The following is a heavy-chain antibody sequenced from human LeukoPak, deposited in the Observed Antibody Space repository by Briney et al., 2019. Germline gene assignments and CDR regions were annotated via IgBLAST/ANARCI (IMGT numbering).Heavy chain of an antibody. D-gene: IGHD3-22*01. J-gene: IGHJ5*02. CDR1: GFTFSDYY. CDR3: ARGRQYYYDSSGYP. Sequence: GGSLRLSCAASGFTFSDYYMSWIRQAPGKGLEWVSYISFSGSTIYYADSVKGRFTISRDNAKNSLYLQMNSLRAEDTAVYYCARGRQYYYDSSGYPWGQGTLVTVSS. V-gene: IGHV3-11*04. CDR2: ISFSGSTI.